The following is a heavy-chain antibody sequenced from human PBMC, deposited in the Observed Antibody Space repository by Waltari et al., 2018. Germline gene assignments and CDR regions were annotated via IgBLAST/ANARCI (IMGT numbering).Heavy chain of an antibody. J-gene: IGHJ4*02. D-gene: IGHD4-17*01. CDR3: ARGTPTPGDLLY. CDR2: INPSGGAT. Sequence: QVKLEQSGAEVKKPGASVKLSCKAPAYSFSSYSLHWVRHAPGQGFEWMGVINPSGGATDYAQKFQARVTMTRDTSTSTVYMELSGLTSEDTAVYYCARGTPTPGDLLYWGQGSPVTVSA. V-gene: IGHV1-46*01. CDR1: AYSFSSYS.